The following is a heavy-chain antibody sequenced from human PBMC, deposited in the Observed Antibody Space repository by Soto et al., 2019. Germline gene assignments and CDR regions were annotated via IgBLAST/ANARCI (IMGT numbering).Heavy chain of an antibody. D-gene: IGHD5-12*01. Sequence: GGSLRLSCAASGFTFSSFSMHWVRQAPGKGLEWVALISYDGSNKYYADSVKGRFTISRDNFNNTLYLQMTNVDPVDTATYYCARIHGPSGNYDLDVWGQGTLVTVSS. CDR3: ARIHGPSGNYDLDV. J-gene: IGHJ4*02. CDR2: ISYDGSNK. CDR1: GFTFSSFS. V-gene: IGHV3-30-3*01.